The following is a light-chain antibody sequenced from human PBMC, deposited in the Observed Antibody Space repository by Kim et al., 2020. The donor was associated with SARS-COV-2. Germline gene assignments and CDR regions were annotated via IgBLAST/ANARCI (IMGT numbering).Light chain of an antibody. V-gene: IGLV3-19*01. CDR3: NSRDSSGNHVV. J-gene: IGLJ2*01. Sequence: ALGQTVRITCQGASLRSYYASWYQQKPGQAPVLVIYGKNNRPSGNPGRFSGSSSGNTASLTITGAQAEDEADYYCNSRDSSGNHVVFGGGTKLTVL. CDR2: GKN. CDR1: SLRSYY.